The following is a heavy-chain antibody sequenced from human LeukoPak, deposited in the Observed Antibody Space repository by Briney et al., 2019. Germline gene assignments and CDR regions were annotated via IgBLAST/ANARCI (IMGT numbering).Heavy chain of an antibody. D-gene: IGHD3-22*01. Sequence: GGSLRLSCAASGFTFSNYSMNWVRQAPGKGLEWVSSISSRSSYIYYADSEKGRFTISRDNAKHSLCLQMNSRRAEDTAVYYCARFRFGYYDNTAPPWGQGTLVTVSS. V-gene: IGHV3-21*01. CDR3: ARFRFGYYDNTAPP. CDR2: ISSRSSYI. CDR1: GFTFSNYS. J-gene: IGHJ5*02.